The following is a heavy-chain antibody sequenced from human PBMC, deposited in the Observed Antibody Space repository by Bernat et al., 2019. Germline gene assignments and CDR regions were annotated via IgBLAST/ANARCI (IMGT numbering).Heavy chain of an antibody. V-gene: IGHV3-30-3*01. J-gene: IGHJ6*02. CDR1: GFTFSSYA. CDR3: ARDKLRGVTYHYYGMDV. CDR2: ISYDGSNK. Sequence: QVQLVESGGGVVQPGRSLRLSCAASGFTFSSYAMHWVRQAPGKGLEWVAVISYDGSNKYYADSVKGRFTISRDNSKNTLYLQMNSLRAEDTAVYYCARDKLRGVTYHYYGMDVWGQGTTVTVSS. D-gene: IGHD3-3*01.